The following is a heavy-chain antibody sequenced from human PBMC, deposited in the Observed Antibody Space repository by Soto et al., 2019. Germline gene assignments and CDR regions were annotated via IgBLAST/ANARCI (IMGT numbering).Heavy chain of an antibody. CDR2: IKTSSGDT. D-gene: IGHD3-3*01. CDR1: GYTFTGYY. V-gene: IGHV1-2*02. Sequence: ASVKVSCKASGYTFTGYYIHWVRQAPGQGLEWMGWIKTSSGDTNYAQKFQGRVTMTRDTSISTGHMELSSLRSDDTAVYYCARDWRSAYNDLWSTNTRIGGHYGMDVWGQGTTVTVSS. J-gene: IGHJ6*02. CDR3: ARDWRSAYNDLWSTNTRIGGHYGMDV.